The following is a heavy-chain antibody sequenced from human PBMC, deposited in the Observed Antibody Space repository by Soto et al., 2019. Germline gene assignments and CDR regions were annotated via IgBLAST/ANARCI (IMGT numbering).Heavy chain of an antibody. Sequence: ASVKVSCKASGYTFTSYGISWVRQAPGQGLEWMGWISAYNANTNYAQKLQGRVTMTTDTSTSTSYMELRSLRSDDTAVYFCARDRLGATGDYWGQGTLVSVSS. V-gene: IGHV1-18*01. CDR3: ARDRLGATGDY. CDR1: GYTFTSYG. J-gene: IGHJ4*02. CDR2: ISAYNANT. D-gene: IGHD1-26*01.